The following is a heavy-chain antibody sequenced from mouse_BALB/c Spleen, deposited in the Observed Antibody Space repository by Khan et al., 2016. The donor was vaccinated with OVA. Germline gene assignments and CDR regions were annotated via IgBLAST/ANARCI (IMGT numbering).Heavy chain of an antibody. V-gene: IGHV1-7*01. Sequence: VQLQESGAELAKPGASVKMSCKASGYTFINYWILWVKQRPGQGLEWIGYINPSTGYTEYNQNFKDKATLTADKSSSTAYMQLSSLTSEDSAVYYCARRSLRWDFDYWGQGTILTVSS. CDR1: GYTFINYW. D-gene: IGHD1-1*01. CDR3: ARRSLRWDFDY. CDR2: INPSTGYT. J-gene: IGHJ2*01.